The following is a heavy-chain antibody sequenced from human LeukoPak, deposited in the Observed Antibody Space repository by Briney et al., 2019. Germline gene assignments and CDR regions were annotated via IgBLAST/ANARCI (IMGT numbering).Heavy chain of an antibody. Sequence: GGSLRLSCAASGFTFSSYWMSWVRQAPGKGLEWVANIKQDGSEKYYVDSVKGRFTISRDNAKNSLYLQMNSLRAEDTAAYYCARDKGSDFWSGTNWFDPWGQGTLVTVSS. CDR2: IKQDGSEK. CDR3: ARDKGSDFWSGTNWFDP. CDR1: GFTFSSYW. J-gene: IGHJ5*02. V-gene: IGHV3-7*01. D-gene: IGHD3-3*01.